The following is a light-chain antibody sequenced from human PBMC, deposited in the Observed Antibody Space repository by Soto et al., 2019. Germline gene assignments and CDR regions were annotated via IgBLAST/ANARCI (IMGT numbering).Light chain of an antibody. Sequence: EIVLTQSPGTLSLSPGERATLSCRASQSVSSSYLAWYQQKPGQAPRLLIYGASSRATGIPDRFSGSGSGTDFTLTLSRLEPEDFAEYYCQQYGSSPYPFGQGTKLEIK. CDR1: QSVSSSY. CDR3: QQYGSSPYP. V-gene: IGKV3-20*01. J-gene: IGKJ2*01. CDR2: GAS.